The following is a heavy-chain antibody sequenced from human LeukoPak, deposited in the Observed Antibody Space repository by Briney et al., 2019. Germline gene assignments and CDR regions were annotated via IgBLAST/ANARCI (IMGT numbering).Heavy chain of an antibody. CDR3: ARDDYGGRGEFDY. D-gene: IGHD4-23*01. CDR2: ISSSSSTI. J-gene: IGHJ4*02. CDR1: GFTFSSYG. V-gene: IGHV3-48*04. Sequence: GGSLRLSCAASGFTFSSYGMTWVRQAPGKGLEWVSCISSSSSTIYYADSVKGRFTISRDNAKNTLYLQMNSLRAEDTAVYYCARDDYGGRGEFDYWGQGTLVTVSS.